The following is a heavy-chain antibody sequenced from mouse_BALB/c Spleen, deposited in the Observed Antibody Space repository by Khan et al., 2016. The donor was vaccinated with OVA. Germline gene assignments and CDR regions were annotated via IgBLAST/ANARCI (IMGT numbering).Heavy chain of an antibody. Sequence: EVELVESGGDLVKPGGSLKLSCAASGFTFSSYSMSWVRQTPDKRLEWVATISSGGDYTYYPDNVKGRFTISRDNAKNTLYLQMSSLKSEDTAMYYWASHLTGSVAYWGQGTLVTVSA. CDR2: ISSGGDYT. CDR3: ASHLTGSVAY. V-gene: IGHV5-6*01. J-gene: IGHJ3*01. CDR1: GFTFSSYS. D-gene: IGHD4-1*01.